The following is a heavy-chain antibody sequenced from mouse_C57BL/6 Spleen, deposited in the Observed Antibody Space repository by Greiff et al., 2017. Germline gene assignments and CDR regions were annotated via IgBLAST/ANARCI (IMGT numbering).Heavy chain of an antibody. V-gene: IGHV1-53*01. D-gene: IGHD1-1*01. CDR3: ASALTTVGYFDG. CDR1: FYTFTSYW. J-gene: IGHJ1*03. CDR2: LNPSYGGT. Sequence: VQLHRPGTQLVKPGASVKLSRKASFYTFTSYWMHWLKHRPGQCLEWIGNLNPSYGGTNYNEMFKSKTTLTVDKSSSTAEMQLSRLTSEDSAVNYCASALTTVGYFDGGGTGTTGAVAA.